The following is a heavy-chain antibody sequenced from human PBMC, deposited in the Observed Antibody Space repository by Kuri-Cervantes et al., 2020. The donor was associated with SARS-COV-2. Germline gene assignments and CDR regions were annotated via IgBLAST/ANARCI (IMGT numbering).Heavy chain of an antibody. CDR1: GGSISSSSYY. J-gene: IGHJ6*02. CDR3: ARHGAVVGGYYYPMDV. Sequence: SETLSLTCTVSGGSISSSSYYWGWIRQPPGKGLEWIGSIYYSGSTNYNPSLKSRVTISVDTSKNQFSLKLSSVTAADTSVYYCARHGAVVGGYYYPMDVWGQGTTVTVSS. CDR2: IYYSGST. V-gene: IGHV4-39*01. D-gene: IGHD6-19*01.